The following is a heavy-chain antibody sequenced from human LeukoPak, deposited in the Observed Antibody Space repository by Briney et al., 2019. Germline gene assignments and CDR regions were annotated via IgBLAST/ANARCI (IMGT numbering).Heavy chain of an antibody. J-gene: IGHJ4*02. CDR2: MYTSGSA. CDR3: ARAVLY. CDR1: GGSISSGSYY. V-gene: IGHV4-61*02. Sequence: SETLSLTCTVSGGSISSGSYYWTWIRQPAGKGLEWIGRMYTSGSANYNPSLKSRVTISVDTSKNQFSLKLSSVTAADTAVYYCARAVLYWGPGTLVTVSS.